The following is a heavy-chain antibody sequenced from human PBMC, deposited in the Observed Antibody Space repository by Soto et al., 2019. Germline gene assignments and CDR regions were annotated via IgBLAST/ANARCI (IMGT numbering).Heavy chain of an antibody. D-gene: IGHD3-16*01. CDR3: ARRGEGYYYYYGMDV. CDR1: GGSFSGYY. Sequence: PSETLSLTCAVYGGSFSGYYWSWIRQPPGKGLEWIGEINHSGSTNYNPSLKSRVTISVDTSKNQFSLKLSSVTVADTAVYYCARRGEGYYYYYGMDVWGQGATVTVSS. V-gene: IGHV4-34*01. J-gene: IGHJ6*02. CDR2: INHSGST.